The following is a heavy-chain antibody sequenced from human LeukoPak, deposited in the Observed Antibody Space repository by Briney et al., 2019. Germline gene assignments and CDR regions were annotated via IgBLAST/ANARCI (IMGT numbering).Heavy chain of an antibody. CDR1: GFAFDDYP. CDR3: AKGIKGYDY. J-gene: IGHJ4*02. V-gene: IGHV3-43*02. CDR2: ISGAGDSI. Sequence: GGSLRLSCAASGFAFDDYPMHWVRQAPGKGLEWVSLISGAGDSIYYTDSVKGRFTISKDNRKISLYLQMNFLRTEDTALYYGAKGIKGYDYWGQGTLVTVSS. D-gene: IGHD5-12*01.